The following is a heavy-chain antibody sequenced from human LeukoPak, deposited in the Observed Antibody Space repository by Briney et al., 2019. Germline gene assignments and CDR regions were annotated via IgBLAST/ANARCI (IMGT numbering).Heavy chain of an antibody. CDR3: ARWEGGSYYVFGY. Sequence: SETLPLTRAVYVGSFSGYYWSWIRLPTGKGLEWIGEINHSGSTNYNPSLKSRVTISVDTSKNQFSLKLSSVTAADTAVYYCARWEGGSYYVFGYWGQGTLVTVSS. V-gene: IGHV4-34*01. J-gene: IGHJ4*02. D-gene: IGHD1-26*01. CDR2: INHSGST. CDR1: VGSFSGYY.